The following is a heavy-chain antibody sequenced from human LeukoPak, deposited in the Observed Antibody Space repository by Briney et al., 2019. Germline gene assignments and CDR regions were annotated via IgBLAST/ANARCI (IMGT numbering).Heavy chain of an antibody. CDR3: AILMTTVSLFDS. CDR1: GFTFSSYS. D-gene: IGHD4-17*01. J-gene: IGHJ4*02. Sequence: GGSLRLSCAASGFTFSSYSMNWVRQAPGKGLEWASSISSSSSYIYYADSVKGRFTISRDNAKNSLYLQINSLRAEDTAVYYCAILMTTVSLFDSWGQGTLVTVSS. CDR2: ISSSSSYI. V-gene: IGHV3-21*01.